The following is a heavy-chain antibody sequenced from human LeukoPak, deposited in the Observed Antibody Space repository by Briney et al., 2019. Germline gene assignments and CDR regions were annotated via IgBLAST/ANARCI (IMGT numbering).Heavy chain of an antibody. CDR2: IIPIFGTA. Sequence: SVKVSCKASGGTFSSYAISWVRQAPGQGLEWMGGIIPIFGTANYAQKFQGRVTITADGSTSTAYMELSSLRSEDTAVYYCARDGSAKGGNLAFDIWGQETMVTVYS. CDR3: ARDGSAKGGNLAFDI. CDR1: GGTFSSYA. D-gene: IGHD4-23*01. V-gene: IGHV1-69*13. J-gene: IGHJ3*02.